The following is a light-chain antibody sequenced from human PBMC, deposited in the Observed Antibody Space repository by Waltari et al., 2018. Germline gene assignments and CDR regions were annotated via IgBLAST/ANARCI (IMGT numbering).Light chain of an antibody. CDR3: QQYEDLPFT. Sequence: DIQMTPSPSSLSASVGARVTITCQAGQDINNYLNWYQQKPGKAPKLLIYDASNLETGVTARFSGSGSGTYFTFTISSLQPEDIATFYCQQYEDLPFTFGGGTKVDIK. CDR2: DAS. V-gene: IGKV1-33*01. J-gene: IGKJ4*01. CDR1: QDINNY.